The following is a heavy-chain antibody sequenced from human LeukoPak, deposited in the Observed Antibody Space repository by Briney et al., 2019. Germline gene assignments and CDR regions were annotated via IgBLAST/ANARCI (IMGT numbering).Heavy chain of an antibody. D-gene: IGHD6-13*01. CDR3: ARGPSDSRWYGPFDY. Sequence: PGGSLRLSCAAPEFTVSSNYMSWVRQAPGKGLEWVSAIYPSGRTYYAESVKGRFTISRDNSKSTLYLQMNSLRAEDTAVYYCARGPSDSRWYGPFDYWGQGTLVTVSS. CDR1: EFTVSSNY. J-gene: IGHJ4*02. CDR2: IYPSGRT. V-gene: IGHV3-53*01.